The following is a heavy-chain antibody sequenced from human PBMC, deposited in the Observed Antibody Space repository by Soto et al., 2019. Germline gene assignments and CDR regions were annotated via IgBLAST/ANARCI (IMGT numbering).Heavy chain of an antibody. D-gene: IGHD5-12*01. CDR1: GFTFSSYA. J-gene: IGHJ4*02. Sequence: QVQLVESGGGVVQPGRSLRLSCAASGFTFSSYAMHWVRQAPGKGLEWVAVISYDGSNKYYADSVKGRFTISRDNSKNTLYLQMNSLRAEDTAVYYCAKDIRDGYNPYYFDYWGQGTLVTVSS. CDR2: ISYDGSNK. CDR3: AKDIRDGYNPYYFDY. V-gene: IGHV3-30-3*01.